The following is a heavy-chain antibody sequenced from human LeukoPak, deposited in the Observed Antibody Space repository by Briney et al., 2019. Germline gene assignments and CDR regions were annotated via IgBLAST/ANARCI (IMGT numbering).Heavy chain of an antibody. CDR3: ARVKRPGAYAFDI. Sequence: PSETLSLTCAVYGGSFSGYYWSWIRQPPGKGLEWIGEINHSGSTNYNPSLKSRVTISVDTSKNQFSLKLSSVTAADTAVYYCARVKRPGAYAFDIWGQGTMVTVSS. D-gene: IGHD4/OR15-4a*01. CDR1: GGSFSGYY. CDR2: INHSGST. J-gene: IGHJ3*02. V-gene: IGHV4-34*01.